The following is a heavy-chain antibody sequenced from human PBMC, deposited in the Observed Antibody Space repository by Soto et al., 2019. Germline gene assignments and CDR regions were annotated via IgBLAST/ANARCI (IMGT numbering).Heavy chain of an antibody. J-gene: IGHJ5*02. D-gene: IGHD2-15*01. Sequence: SETLSLTCTVSGGSISSGGYYWSWIRQHPGKGLEWIGYIYYSGSTYYNPSLKSRATISVDTSKNQFSLKLSSVTAADTAVYYCARSPDGLYCSGGSCYVAWFVPWGQGTLVTLSS. CDR2: IYYSGST. CDR1: GGSISSGGYY. CDR3: ARSPDGLYCSGGSCYVAWFVP. V-gene: IGHV4-31*03.